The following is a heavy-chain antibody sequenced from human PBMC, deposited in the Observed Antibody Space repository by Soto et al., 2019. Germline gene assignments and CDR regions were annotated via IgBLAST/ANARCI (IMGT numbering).Heavy chain of an antibody. V-gene: IGHV4-61*01. J-gene: IGHJ5*02. CDR1: NASISTISSYY. CDR2: VYYSGST. Sequence: SETLSLTCTVSNASISTISSYYWTWVRQPPGKGLEWIGYVYYSGSTNFNPSLKSRVGMSIDTSKNQFSLELKSVTAADTATYYCVRDYLLTGFDTWGQGTLVTVSA. D-gene: IGHD3-9*01. CDR3: VRDYLLTGFDT.